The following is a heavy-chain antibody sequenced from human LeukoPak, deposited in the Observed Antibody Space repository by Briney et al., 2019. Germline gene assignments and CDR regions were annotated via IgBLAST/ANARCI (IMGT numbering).Heavy chain of an antibody. CDR1: GGSFSGYY. D-gene: IGHD3-22*01. J-gene: IGHJ4*02. CDR3: AGGRHYYDSSGYYWKYYFDY. Sequence: SETLSLTCAVYGGSFSGYYWSWIRQPPGKGLEWIGEINHSGSTNYNPSLKSRVTISVDTSKNQFSLKLSSVTAADTAVYYCAGGRHYYDSSGYYWKYYFDYWGQGTLVTVSS. V-gene: IGHV4-34*01. CDR2: INHSGST.